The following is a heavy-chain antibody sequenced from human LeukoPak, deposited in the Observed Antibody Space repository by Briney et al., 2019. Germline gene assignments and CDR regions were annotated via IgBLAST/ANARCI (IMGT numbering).Heavy chain of an antibody. J-gene: IGHJ3*02. CDR3: ARDGYDSSGYYPLGAFDI. CDR1: GYTFTGYY. Sequence: ASVKVSCKASGYTFTGYYMHWVRQAPGQGLEWMGWINPNSGGTNYAQKFQGRVTMTRDTSISTAYMGLSRLRSDDTAVYYCARDGYDSSGYYPLGAFDIWGQGTMVTVSS. D-gene: IGHD3-22*01. V-gene: IGHV1-2*02. CDR2: INPNSGGT.